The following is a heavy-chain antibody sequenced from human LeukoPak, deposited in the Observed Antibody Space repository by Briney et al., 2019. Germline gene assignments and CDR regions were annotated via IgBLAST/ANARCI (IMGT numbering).Heavy chain of an antibody. D-gene: IGHD3-16*01. CDR2: IKQDGSEK. V-gene: IGHV3-7*01. CDR1: GFTLSYYW. CDR3: ARDMAMILGGGAFDI. Sequence: GGPLRLSCAASGFTLSYYWISWVRQAPGKGLEWVANIKQDGSEKYYVDSVKGRFTISRDNAKNSLYLRMNSLRAEDTAVYYCARDMAMILGGGAFDIWGQGTMVTVSS. J-gene: IGHJ3*02.